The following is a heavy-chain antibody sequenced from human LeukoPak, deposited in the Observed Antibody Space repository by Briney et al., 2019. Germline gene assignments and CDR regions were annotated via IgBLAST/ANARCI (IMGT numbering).Heavy chain of an antibody. V-gene: IGHV4-4*09. D-gene: IGHD6-6*01. CDR2: IYTSGST. J-gene: IGHJ6*03. Sequence: SETLSLTCTVSGGSISSHYWSWIRQPPGKGLEWIGYIYTSGSTNYNPSLKSRVTISVDTSKNQFSLKLSSVTAADTAVYYCARRTHNASIAARLGYYYYMDVWGKGTTVTVSS. CDR3: ARRTHNASIAARLGYYYYMDV. CDR1: GGSISSHY.